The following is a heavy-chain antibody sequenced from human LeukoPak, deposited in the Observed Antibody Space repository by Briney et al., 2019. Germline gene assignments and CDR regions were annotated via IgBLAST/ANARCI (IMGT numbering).Heavy chain of an antibody. V-gene: IGHV4-59*12. D-gene: IGHD2-2*01. CDR3: ARGVKYQLLSY. CDR2: IYYSGST. CDR1: GGSISSYY. J-gene: IGHJ4*02. Sequence: SETLSLTCTVFGGSISSYYWSWMRQPPGKGLEWIGYIYYSGSTNYNPSLKSRVTMSVDTSKNQFSLKLSSVTAADTAVYYCARGVKYQLLSYWGQGTLVTVSS.